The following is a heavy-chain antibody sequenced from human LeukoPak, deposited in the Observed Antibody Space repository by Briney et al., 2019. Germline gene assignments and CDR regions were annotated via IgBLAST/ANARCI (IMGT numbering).Heavy chain of an antibody. V-gene: IGHV3-11*01. Sequence: PGGSLRLSCAASGFTFSDYYINWIRQAPGKGLEWVSHISSSGRLMQYADSVKGRFTITRDNAQNFMSLQMNSLKPEDTAVYYCARDTNNGLDVWGQGTTVTVSS. CDR1: GFTFSDYY. D-gene: IGHD1-14*01. CDR2: ISSSGRLM. CDR3: ARDTNNGLDV. J-gene: IGHJ6*02.